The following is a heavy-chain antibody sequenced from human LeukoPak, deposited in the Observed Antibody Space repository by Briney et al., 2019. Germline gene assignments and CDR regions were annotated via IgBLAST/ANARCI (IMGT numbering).Heavy chain of an antibody. CDR1: GFTFSSYS. CDR2: ISSSSSYI. D-gene: IGHD6-6*01. J-gene: IGHJ6*03. V-gene: IGHV3-21*01. Sequence: GGSLSLSCAASGFTFSSYSMNWVRQAPGKGLEWVSSISSSSSYIYYADSVKGRFTISRDNAKNSLYLQMNSLRAEDTAVYYCARDQSLSSSSPPYYYYYYMDVWGKGTTVTVSS. CDR3: ARDQSLSSSSPPYYYYYYMDV.